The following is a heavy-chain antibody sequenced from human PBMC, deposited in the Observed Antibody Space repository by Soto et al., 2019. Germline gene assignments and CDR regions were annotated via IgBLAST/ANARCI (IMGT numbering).Heavy chain of an antibody. Sequence: EASVKVSCKASGYTFSSYDINWVRQATGQGLEWMGWMNPHSGKTGYAQKFQGRVTMTRNTSISTAYMELSSLTSEDTAVYYCARRIVPAAAGIGMDVWGQGTTVTVSS. V-gene: IGHV1-8*01. CDR3: ARRIVPAAAGIGMDV. J-gene: IGHJ6*02. CDR2: MNPHSGKT. D-gene: IGHD2-2*01. CDR1: GYTFSSYD.